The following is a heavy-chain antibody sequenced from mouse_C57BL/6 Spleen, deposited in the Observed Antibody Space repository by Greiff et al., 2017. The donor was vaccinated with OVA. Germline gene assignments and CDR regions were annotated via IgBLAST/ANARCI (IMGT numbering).Heavy chain of an antibody. CDR2: ISYDGSN. CDR3: ARVGDYYGSSILAWFAY. V-gene: IGHV3-6*01. CDR1: GYSITSGYY. D-gene: IGHD1-1*01. Sequence: ESGPGLVKPSQSLSLTCSVTGYSITSGYYWNWIRQFPGNKLEWMGYISYDGSNNYNPSLKNRISITRDTSKNQFFLKLNSVTTEDTATYYCARVGDYYGSSILAWFAYWGQGTLVTVSA. J-gene: IGHJ3*01.